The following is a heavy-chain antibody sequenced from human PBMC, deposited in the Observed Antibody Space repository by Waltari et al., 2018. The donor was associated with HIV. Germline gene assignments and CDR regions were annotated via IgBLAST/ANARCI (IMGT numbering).Heavy chain of an antibody. CDR1: GGSFSGYY. V-gene: IGHV4-34*01. CDR2: IYHSGST. CDR3: ARGRWTMVRGVIQAYYYYYGMDV. Sequence: QVQLQQWGAGLLKSSETLSLTCAVYGGSFSGYYWSWIRQPPGKGLEWIGEIYHSGSTNYNPARKSRITISVDTAKNQFSLKLSSVTAADTAVYYCARGRWTMVRGVIQAYYYYYGMDVWGQGTTVTVSS. J-gene: IGHJ6*02. D-gene: IGHD3-10*01.